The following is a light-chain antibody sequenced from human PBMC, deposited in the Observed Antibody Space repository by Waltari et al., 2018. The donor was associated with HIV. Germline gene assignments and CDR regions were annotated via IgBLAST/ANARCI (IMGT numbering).Light chain of an antibody. Sequence: SYVLTPPPSVSVAPGQTARIPCGGNNIAATKSVHWYRLNPGQAPVVVIYDDRDRPSGIPDRFSGSSSGDTATLTISRAEAGDEADYYCQVWDGRGDPVIFGGGTKLAVV. J-gene: IGLJ2*01. CDR2: DDR. V-gene: IGLV3-21*02. CDR1: NIAATKS. CDR3: QVWDGRGDPVI.